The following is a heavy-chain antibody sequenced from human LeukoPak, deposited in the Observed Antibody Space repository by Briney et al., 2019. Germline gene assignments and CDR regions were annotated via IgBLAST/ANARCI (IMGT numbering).Heavy chain of an antibody. CDR2: IFHSGST. CDR3: ARGRFDHYFDY. Sequence: PSETLSLTCTVSGYSISSGYYWGWIRQPPGKGLEWIGTIFHSGSTYSNPSLKSRVTISVDTSKNQFSLKLSSVTAADTAVYYCARGRFDHYFDYWGQGTLVTVSS. CDR1: GYSISSGYY. D-gene: IGHD3-9*01. V-gene: IGHV4-38-2*02. J-gene: IGHJ4*02.